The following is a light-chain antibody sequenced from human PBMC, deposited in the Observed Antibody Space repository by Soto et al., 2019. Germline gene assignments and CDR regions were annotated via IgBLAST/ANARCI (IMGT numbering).Light chain of an antibody. Sequence: QSVLTQPPSVSAAPGQKVTISCSGSSSXIGGNSVSWYQQLPGTAPKLLIYDDNKRPSGIPDRFSGSKSGTSATLGITGFQTGDEADYYCGSWDSSLGAYVFGTGTKVTVL. CDR1: SSXIGGNS. J-gene: IGLJ1*01. CDR2: DDN. V-gene: IGLV1-51*01. CDR3: GSWDSSLGAYV.